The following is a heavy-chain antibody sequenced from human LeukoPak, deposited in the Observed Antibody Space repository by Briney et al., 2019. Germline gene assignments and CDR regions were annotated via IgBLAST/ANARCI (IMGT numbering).Heavy chain of an antibody. CDR3: ARPLYSRTAYYYYGVDV. CDR2: IYAGDSDT. Sequence: GGSLKISCKGSGYSFSNYWIGWVRQMPGKGLEWMGIIYAGDSDTRYSPSFQGQVTISADKSISTAYLQWSSLKSSDTAMYYCARPLYSRTAYYYYGVDVWGQGTTVTVSS. CDR1: GYSFSNYW. J-gene: IGHJ6*02. D-gene: IGHD2-15*01. V-gene: IGHV5-51*01.